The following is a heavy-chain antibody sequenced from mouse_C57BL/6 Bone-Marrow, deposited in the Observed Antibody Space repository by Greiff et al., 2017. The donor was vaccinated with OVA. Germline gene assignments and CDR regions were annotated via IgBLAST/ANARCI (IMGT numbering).Heavy chain of an antibody. CDR3: AKDQYYFDY. J-gene: IGHJ2*01. V-gene: IGHV1-50*01. Sequence: QVHVKQPGAELVKPGASVKLSCKASGYTFTSYWMQWVKQRPGQGLEWIGEIDPSDSYTNYNQKFKGKATLTVDTSSSTAYMQLSSLTSEDSAVYYCAKDQYYFDYWGQGTTLTISS. CDR2: IDPSDSYT. CDR1: GYTFTSYW.